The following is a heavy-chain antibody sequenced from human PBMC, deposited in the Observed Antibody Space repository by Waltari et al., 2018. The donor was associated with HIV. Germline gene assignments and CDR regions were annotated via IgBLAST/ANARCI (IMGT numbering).Heavy chain of an antibody. CDR1: GYTFTNYD. D-gene: IGHD2-2*01. CDR2: MNPNSGNT. J-gene: IGHJ5*02. Sequence: QVQLVQSGIEVKKPGASVKVSCKASGYTFTNYDINWVRQATGQWLEWMGWMNPNSGNTGYTQNFQGRVTMTRNTSISTAYMELNSLTSEDTAVYYCARGRYCSSTSCPYWFDPWGQGTLVTVSS. V-gene: IGHV1-8*01. CDR3: ARGRYCSSTSCPYWFDP.